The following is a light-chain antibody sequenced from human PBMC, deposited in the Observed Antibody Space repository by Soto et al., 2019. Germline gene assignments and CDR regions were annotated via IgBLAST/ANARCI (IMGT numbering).Light chain of an antibody. CDR2: DVS. V-gene: IGLV2-14*03. CDR1: SSDIGAYDY. J-gene: IGLJ2*01. CDR3: SSFADSSARDYV. Sequence: QSVLTQPASVSGSPGQSITISCTGTSSDIGAYDYVSWYQQHPGGVPKLLIYDVSSRPSGVSSRFSGSKSVNTASLTISGLQDDDESDYYCSSFADSSARDYVFGGGTKLTV.